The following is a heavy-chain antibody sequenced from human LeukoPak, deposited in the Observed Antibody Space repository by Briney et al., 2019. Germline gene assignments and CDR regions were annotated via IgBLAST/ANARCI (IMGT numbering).Heavy chain of an antibody. J-gene: IGHJ4*02. CDR3: ARDRGYCSSTSCYTEIDY. D-gene: IGHD2-2*02. Sequence: GGSLRLSCAASGFTFSSYSMNRVRQAPGKVLEWVSSISSSRSYIYYADSVKGRFTISRDNAKNSLYLQMNSLRAEDTAVYYCARDRGYCSSTSCYTEIDYWGQGTLVTVSS. CDR2: ISSSRSYI. CDR1: GFTFSSYS. V-gene: IGHV3-21*01.